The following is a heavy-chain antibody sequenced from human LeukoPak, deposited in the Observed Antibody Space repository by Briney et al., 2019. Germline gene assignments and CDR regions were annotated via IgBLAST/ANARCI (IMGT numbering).Heavy chain of an antibody. V-gene: IGHV1-2*06. CDR3: ARAKGIAEYNLFDL. D-gene: IGHD6-13*01. CDR1: GYTFTGYY. J-gene: IGHJ5*02. Sequence: ASVKVSCKASGYTFTGYYMHWVRQAPGQGLEWMGRINPSSGGTNYAQKFQGRVTMTRDTTISTAYMELSRLRSDDAAVYDCARAKGIAEYNLFDLWGQGTLVTVSS. CDR2: INPSSGGT.